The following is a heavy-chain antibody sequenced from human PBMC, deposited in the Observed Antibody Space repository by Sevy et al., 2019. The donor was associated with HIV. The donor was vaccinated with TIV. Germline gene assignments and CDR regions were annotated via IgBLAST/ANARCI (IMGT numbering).Heavy chain of an antibody. Sequence: ASVKVSCKASGYTFTAYYIHWLRQAPGQGLEWMGRIHPKSGATNYAQKFQGRVTMTRDTSISTSFMELTSLRSDDTAVYYCAIEDSDDTSAYYYFYYGMDVWGQGTTVTVSS. V-gene: IGHV1-2*06. J-gene: IGHJ6*02. D-gene: IGHD3-22*01. CDR2: IHPKSGAT. CDR3: AIEDSDDTSAYYYFYYGMDV. CDR1: GYTFTAYY.